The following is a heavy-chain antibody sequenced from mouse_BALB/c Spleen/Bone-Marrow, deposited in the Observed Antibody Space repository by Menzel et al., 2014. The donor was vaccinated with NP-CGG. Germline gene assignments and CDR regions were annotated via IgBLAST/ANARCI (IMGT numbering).Heavy chain of an antibody. CDR1: GFNIKDTY. CDR2: IDPANGNT. D-gene: IGHD1-1*01. CDR3: AMYYYGSSLFAY. V-gene: IGHV14-3*02. Sequence: EVQLQQSGAELVKPGASVKLSCTASGFNIKDTYMHWVKQRPEQGLEWIGRIDPANGNTKYDPKFQGKATITADTSSNAAYQQLSSLTSEDTAVYYCAMYYYGSSLFAYWGQGTLVTVSA. J-gene: IGHJ3*01.